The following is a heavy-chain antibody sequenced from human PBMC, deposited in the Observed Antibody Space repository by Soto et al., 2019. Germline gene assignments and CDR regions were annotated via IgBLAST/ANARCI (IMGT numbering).Heavy chain of an antibody. CDR1: GFTFSSYA. J-gene: IGHJ6*02. CDR3: ASPVGDSDSWYVGVVSSYYYYGMDV. CDR2: ISYAGSNK. Sequence: QVQLVESGGGVVQPGRSLRLSCAASGFTFSSYAMHWVRQAPGKGLEWVAVISYAGSNKYYADSVQGRFTISRDNSKNTLHLQMNRVGAGDTSVYYCASPVGDSDSWYVGVVSSYYYYGMDVWVRETTVGVCS. V-gene: IGHV3-30-3*01. D-gene: IGHD6-13*01.